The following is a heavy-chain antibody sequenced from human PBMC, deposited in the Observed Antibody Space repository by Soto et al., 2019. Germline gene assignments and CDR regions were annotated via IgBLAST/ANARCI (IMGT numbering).Heavy chain of an antibody. CDR2: IYYSGST. J-gene: IGHJ4*02. Sequence: SETLSLTCTVSGGSISSSSYYWGWIRQPPGKGLEWIGSIYYSGSTYYNPSLKSRVTISVDTSKNQFSLKLSSVTAADTAVYYCAGVYSSGWTIDYWGQGTLVTVSS. CDR3: AGVYSSGWTIDY. CDR1: GGSISSSSYY. D-gene: IGHD6-19*01. V-gene: IGHV4-39*01.